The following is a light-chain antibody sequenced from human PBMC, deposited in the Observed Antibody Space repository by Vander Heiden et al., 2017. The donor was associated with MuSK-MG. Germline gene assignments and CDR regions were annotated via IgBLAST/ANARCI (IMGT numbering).Light chain of an antibody. CDR1: QDIGNY. Sequence: DIQMTQSPSSLSATVGDRVTITCRASQDIGNYLHWFQQQPGKASKLLIYDASHLETDVPSRFAGGGYGTNFIFTISSLEPEDFATYYCQQYLSLPLTFGGGTKVEI. CDR3: QQYLSLPLT. J-gene: IGKJ4*01. CDR2: DAS. V-gene: IGKV1-33*01.